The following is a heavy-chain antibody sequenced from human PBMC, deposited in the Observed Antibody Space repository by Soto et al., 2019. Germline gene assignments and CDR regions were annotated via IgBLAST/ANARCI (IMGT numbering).Heavy chain of an antibody. Sequence: SLRLSCAASGFTFSSYSINWVRQAPGKGLEWVSYISGNSATIYYADSVKGRFTLSRDNGKNSVYLQMNSLRAEDSAVYYCARDWRTVMDVRGKGTTVTVSS. V-gene: IGHV3-48*01. J-gene: IGHJ6*04. CDR1: GFTFSSYS. CDR3: ARDWRTVMDV. CDR2: ISGNSATI. D-gene: IGHD3-3*01.